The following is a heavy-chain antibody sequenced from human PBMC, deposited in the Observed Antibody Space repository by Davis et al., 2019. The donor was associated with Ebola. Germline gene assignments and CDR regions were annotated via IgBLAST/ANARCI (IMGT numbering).Heavy chain of an antibody. Sequence: GESLKISCAASGFIFNSYVMGWVRQAPGKGLEWVGFIRNKAYGGTTEYAASVKGRFAISRDDSKSIAYLQMNSLKTEDTAVYYCTKGPDSSGYYYWDWYFDLWGRGTLVTVSS. V-gene: IGHV3-49*04. J-gene: IGHJ2*01. CDR1: GFIFNSYV. D-gene: IGHD3-22*01. CDR3: TKGPDSSGYYYWDWYFDL. CDR2: IRNKAYGGTT.